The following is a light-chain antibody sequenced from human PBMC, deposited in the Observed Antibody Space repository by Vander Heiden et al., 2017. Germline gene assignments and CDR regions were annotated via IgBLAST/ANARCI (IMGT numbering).Light chain of an antibody. CDR1: SSDVGSYNL. CDR3: CSYAGSIPYV. V-gene: IGLV2-23*01. Sequence: QSPLTQPASVSGSPGQSITISCPGTSSDVGSYNLVSWYQQHPGKAPKLMIYEGSKRPSGVSNRFSGSKSGNTASLTISGLQAEDEADYYCCSYAGSIPYVFGTGTKVTVL. CDR2: EGS. J-gene: IGLJ1*01.